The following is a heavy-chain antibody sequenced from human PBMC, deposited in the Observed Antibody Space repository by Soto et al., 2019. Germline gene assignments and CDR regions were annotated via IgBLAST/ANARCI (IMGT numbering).Heavy chain of an antibody. CDR2: ISAYNGNT. CDR1: GYTFTSYG. CDR3: ATGHPDYYDSSGYYNY. V-gene: IGHV1-18*01. D-gene: IGHD3-22*01. J-gene: IGHJ4*02. Sequence: ASVKVSCKASGYTFTSYGISWVRQAPGQGLEWMGWISAYNGNTNYAQKLQGRVTMTTDTSTSTAYMELRSLRSDDTAVYYCATGHPDYYDSSGYYNYWGQGTLVTVSS.